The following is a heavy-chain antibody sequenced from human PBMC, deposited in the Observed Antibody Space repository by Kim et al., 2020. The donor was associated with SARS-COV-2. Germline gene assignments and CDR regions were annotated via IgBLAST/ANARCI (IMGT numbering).Heavy chain of an antibody. J-gene: IGHJ6*02. CDR1: GFTFSSYG. Sequence: GGSLRLSCAASGFTFSSYGMHWVRQAPGKGLEWVAVISYDGSNKYYADSVKGRFTISRDNSKNTLYLQMNSLRAEDTAVYYCAKGSHSSSWPLYYYGMDVWGQGTTVTVSS. D-gene: IGHD6-13*01. CDR2: ISYDGSNK. V-gene: IGHV3-30*18. CDR3: AKGSHSSSWPLYYYGMDV.